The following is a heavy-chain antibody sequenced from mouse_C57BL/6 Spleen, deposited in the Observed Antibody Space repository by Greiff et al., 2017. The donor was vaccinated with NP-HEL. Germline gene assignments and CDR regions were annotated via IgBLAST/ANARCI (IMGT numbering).Heavy chain of an antibody. D-gene: IGHD2-12*01. J-gene: IGHJ2*01. CDR2: INPYNGGT. Sequence: VQLQQSGPVLVKPGASVKMSCKASGYTFTDYYMNWVKQSHGKSLEWIGVINPYNGGTSYNQKFKGKATLTVDKSSSTAYMELNSLTSEDSAVYYCARYAYYSLYYFDYWGQGTTLTVSS. V-gene: IGHV1-19*01. CDR1: GYTFTDYY. CDR3: ARYAYYSLYYFDY.